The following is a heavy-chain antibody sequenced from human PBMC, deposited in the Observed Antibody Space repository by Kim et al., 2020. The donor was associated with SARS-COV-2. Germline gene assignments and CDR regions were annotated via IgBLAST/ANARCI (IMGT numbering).Heavy chain of an antibody. J-gene: IGHJ4*02. CDR2: IIGSGGAT. V-gene: IGHV3-23*01. Sequence: GGSLRPSCAASGFPFTGYTMNWVRQAPGKGLEWVSGIIGSGGATYYADSVKGRFTISRDNSKNTLYLHMNSLRADDTAVYYCAKGFGGDRAYWGQGTLVTVSS. CDR3: AKGFGGDRAY. D-gene: IGHD2-21*01. CDR1: GFPFTGYT.